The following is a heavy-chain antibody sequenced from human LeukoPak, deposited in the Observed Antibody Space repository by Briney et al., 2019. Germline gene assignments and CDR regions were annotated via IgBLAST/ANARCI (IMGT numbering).Heavy chain of an antibody. D-gene: IGHD3-10*01. CDR1: GGSISSSNW. CDR2: IYHSGST. J-gene: IGHJ3*02. V-gene: IGHV4-4*02. Sequence: SETLSLTCAVSGGSISSSNWWSWVRQPPGKGLEWIGEIYHSGSTNYNPSLKSRVTISVDKSKNQFSLKLSSVTAADAAVYYCAVGGVYLRGGAEAFDIWGQGTMVTVSS. CDR3: AVGGVYLRGGAEAFDI.